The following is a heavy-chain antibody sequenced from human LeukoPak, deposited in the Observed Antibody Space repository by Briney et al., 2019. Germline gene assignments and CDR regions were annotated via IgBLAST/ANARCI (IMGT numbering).Heavy chain of an antibody. D-gene: IGHD4-17*01. CDR3: ARADGDYGGWFDP. CDR2: IYYSGST. CDR1: GGSISSYY. Sequence: SETLSLTCTVSGGSISSYYWSWIRQPPGRGLEWIGYIYYSGSTNYNPSLKSRVTISVDTSKNQFSLKLSSVTAADAAVYYCARADGDYGGWFDPWGQGTLVTVSS. J-gene: IGHJ5*02. V-gene: IGHV4-59*01.